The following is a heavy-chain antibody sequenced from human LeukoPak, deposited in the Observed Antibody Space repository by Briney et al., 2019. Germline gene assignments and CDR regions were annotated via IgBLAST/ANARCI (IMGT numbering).Heavy chain of an antibody. Sequence: GASLRLSCVVSGFTFSSHAMNWVRQAPGKGLEWVSSISGSGGSTYYADSVKGRFTISRDNSKNTLYLQMNSLRAKDTAVYYCATYSSGWFNFDYWGQGTLVTVSS. CDR2: ISGSGGST. V-gene: IGHV3-23*01. CDR1: GFTFSSHA. D-gene: IGHD6-19*01. CDR3: ATYSSGWFNFDY. J-gene: IGHJ4*02.